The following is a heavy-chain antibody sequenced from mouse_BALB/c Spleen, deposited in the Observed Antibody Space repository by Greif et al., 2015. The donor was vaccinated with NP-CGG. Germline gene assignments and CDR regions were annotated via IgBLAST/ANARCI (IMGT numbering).Heavy chain of an antibody. CDR1: GYTFTDYY. J-gene: IGHJ4*01. CDR2: IYAGSGNT. V-gene: IGHV1-84*02. CDR3: ARRTGTEAMDY. Sequence: VQLQQSGPELVKPGASVKISCTASGYTFTDYYINWVNQQPGQGLEWMGWIYAGSGNTKYNEKFKGKATLTVDTPSSTAYMQFSSLTSEDTAVYFCARRTGTEAMDYWGQGTSVTVSS. D-gene: IGHD4-1*01.